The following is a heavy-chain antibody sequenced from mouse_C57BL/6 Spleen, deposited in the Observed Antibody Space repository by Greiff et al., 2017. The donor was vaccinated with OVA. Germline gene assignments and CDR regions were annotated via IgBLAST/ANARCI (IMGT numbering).Heavy chain of an antibody. CDR1: GYTFTSYG. CDR3: ARCDYGSSLFFDY. CDR2: IYPRSGNT. V-gene: IGHV1-81*01. J-gene: IGHJ2*01. D-gene: IGHD1-1*01. Sequence: LVESGAELARPGASVKLSCKASGYTFTSYGISWVKQRTGQGLEWIGEIYPRSGNTYYNEKFKGKATLTADKSSSTAYMELRSLTSEDSAVYFCARCDYGSSLFFDYWGQGTTLTVSS.